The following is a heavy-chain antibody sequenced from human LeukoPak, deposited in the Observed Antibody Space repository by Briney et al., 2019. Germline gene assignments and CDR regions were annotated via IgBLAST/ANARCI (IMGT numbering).Heavy chain of an antibody. J-gene: IGHJ4*02. CDR1: GYTFTGYY. D-gene: IGHD1-26*01. CDR3: ASGTRVDVTSGSYLDH. CDR2: INPNSGGT. V-gene: IGHV1-2*02. Sequence: ASVTVSCKASGYTFTGYYMHWVRQAPGQGLEWMGWINPNSGGTNYAQKFQGRVTMTRDTSISTAYMELSRLRSDDTAVYYCASGTRVDVTSGSYLDHWGQGTLVTVSS.